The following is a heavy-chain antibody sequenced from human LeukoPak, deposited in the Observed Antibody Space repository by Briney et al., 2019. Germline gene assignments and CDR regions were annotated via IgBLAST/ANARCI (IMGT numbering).Heavy chain of an antibody. V-gene: IGHV3-15*01. Sequence: GGSLRLSCAASGFTFSNAWMSWVRQAPGKGLEWVGRIKSKTDGGTTDYAAPVKGRFTISRDDSKNTLYLQMNSLKTEDTAVYYCTTGMMGVENDAFDIWGQGTMVTVSS. CDR2: IKSKTDGGTT. J-gene: IGHJ3*02. CDR3: TTGMMGVENDAFDI. D-gene: IGHD1-26*01. CDR1: GFTFSNAW.